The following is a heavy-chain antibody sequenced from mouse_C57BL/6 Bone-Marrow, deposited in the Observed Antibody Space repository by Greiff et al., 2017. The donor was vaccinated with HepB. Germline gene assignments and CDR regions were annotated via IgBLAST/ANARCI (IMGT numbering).Heavy chain of an antibody. Sequence: EVMLVESGGGLVKPGGSLKLSCAASGFTFSDYGMHWVRQAPEKGLEWVAYISSGSSTIYYADTVKGRFTISRDNAKNTLFLQMTSLRSEDTAVYYCARLRRAWFAYWGQGTLVTVSA. J-gene: IGHJ3*01. CDR2: ISSGSSTI. CDR1: GFTFSDYG. V-gene: IGHV5-17*01. CDR3: ARLRRAWFAY. D-gene: IGHD2-4*01.